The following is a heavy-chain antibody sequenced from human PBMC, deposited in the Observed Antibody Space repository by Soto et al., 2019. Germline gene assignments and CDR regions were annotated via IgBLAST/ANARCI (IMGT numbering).Heavy chain of an antibody. V-gene: IGHV4-39*01. Sequence: QLQLQESGPGLVKPSETLSLTCTVSGGSISSSSYYWGWIRQTPGKGLEWIGSIYYSGSTYYNPSLKSRFTISVDTSKNQFSLKLSSVTAADTAVYYCARLGCSSTSCYFGWFDPWGQGTLVTVSS. J-gene: IGHJ5*02. CDR1: GGSISSSSYY. CDR3: ARLGCSSTSCYFGWFDP. D-gene: IGHD2-2*01. CDR2: IYYSGST.